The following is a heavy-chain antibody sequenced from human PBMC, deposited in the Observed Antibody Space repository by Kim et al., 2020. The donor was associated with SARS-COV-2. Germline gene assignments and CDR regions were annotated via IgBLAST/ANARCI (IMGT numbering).Heavy chain of an antibody. Sequence: GGSLRLSCAASGFTFSSYVMSWVRQAPGKGLEWVSAISGSGGSTYYADSVKGRFTISRDNSKNTLYLQMSSLRAEDTAIYYCAKATSSGWYFYSYDYWGQGTLVTVSS. CDR2: ISGSGGST. D-gene: IGHD6-19*01. J-gene: IGHJ4*02. CDR3: AKATSSGWYFYSYDY. V-gene: IGHV3-23*01. CDR1: GFTFSSYV.